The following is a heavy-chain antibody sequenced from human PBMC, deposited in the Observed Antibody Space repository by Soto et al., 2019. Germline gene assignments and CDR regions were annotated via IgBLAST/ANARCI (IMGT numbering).Heavy chain of an antibody. D-gene: IGHD1-26*01. V-gene: IGHV4-4*07. CDR1: GGFIISHY. Sequence: AETLSLTCTVSGGFIISHYWTWVRQPAGKGLEWIGRIYSTGSTNYNPSLESRVTMSVDTSKNQFSLTLSSVTAADTAVYYCAREKDYYFSALDVWGQGTTVTVSS. CDR2: IYSTGST. CDR3: AREKDYYFSALDV. J-gene: IGHJ6*02.